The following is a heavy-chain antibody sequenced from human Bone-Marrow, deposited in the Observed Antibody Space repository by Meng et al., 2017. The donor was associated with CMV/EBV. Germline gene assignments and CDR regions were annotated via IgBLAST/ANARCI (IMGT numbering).Heavy chain of an antibody. CDR2: ISSSSSYI. CDR3: ARDNYDCWSGYFPYYYYGMDV. D-gene: IGHD3-3*01. J-gene: IGHJ6*02. Sequence: GESLKISCAASGFTFSSYSMNWVRQAPGKGLEWVSSISSSSSYIYYADSVKGRFTISRDNAKNSLYLQMNSLRAEDTAVYYCARDNYDCWSGYFPYYYYGMDVWGQGTTVTVSS. V-gene: IGHV3-21*01. CDR1: GFTFSSYS.